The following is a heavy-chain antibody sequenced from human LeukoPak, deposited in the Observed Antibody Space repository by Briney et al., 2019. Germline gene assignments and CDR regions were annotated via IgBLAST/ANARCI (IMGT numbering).Heavy chain of an antibody. CDR3: AKDLLRATTRGDY. D-gene: IGHD4-17*01. CDR1: GFTFSSYG. V-gene: IGHV3-30*02. Sequence: GGSLRLSCAASGFTFSSYGMHWVRQAPGKGLEWVAFIRYDGSNKYYADSVKDRFTICRDHSANTLYRQMNSLRAEDTAVYYCAKDLLRATTRGDYWGQGTLVTVSS. J-gene: IGHJ4*02. CDR2: IRYDGSNK.